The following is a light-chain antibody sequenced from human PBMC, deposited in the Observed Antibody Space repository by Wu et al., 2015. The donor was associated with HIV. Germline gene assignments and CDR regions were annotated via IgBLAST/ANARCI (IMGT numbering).Light chain of an antibody. CDR1: QNIAYY. Sequence: DRVTITCRASQNIAYYLAWYQQKPGKVPQLLIYAASTLQSGVPSRFSGSGSGTDFTLTISSLEPEDFAVYYCQQRSNWPYTFGQGTKVEIK. CDR2: AAS. J-gene: IGKJ2*01. CDR3: QQRSNWPYT. V-gene: IGKV1-27*01.